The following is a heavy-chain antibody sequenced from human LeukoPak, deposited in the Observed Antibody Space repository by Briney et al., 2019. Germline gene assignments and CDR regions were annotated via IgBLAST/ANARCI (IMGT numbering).Heavy chain of an antibody. D-gene: IGHD3-22*01. CDR3: ARDRYYYDSSGYYRPNYYFDY. J-gene: IGHJ4*02. V-gene: IGHV3-48*02. CDR2: ISSSSTI. CDR1: GFTFSSYS. Sequence: GGSLRLSCAASGFTFSSYSMNWVRQAPGKGLEWVSYISSSSTIYYADSVKGRFTISRDNAKNSLYLQMNSLRDEDTAVYYCARDRYYYDSSGYYRPNYYFDYWGQGTLVTVSS.